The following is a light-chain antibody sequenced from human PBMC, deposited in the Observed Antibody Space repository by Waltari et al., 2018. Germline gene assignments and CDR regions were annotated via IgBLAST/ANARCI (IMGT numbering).Light chain of an antibody. CDR1: QSITNY. V-gene: IGKV3-11*01. CDR2: DAS. CDR3: QQRSNWPLLT. J-gene: IGKJ4*01. Sequence: EIVLTQSPATLSLSPGERATLSCRASQSITNYLAWYQQKRGQAPRLLISDASNRATGIPARFSGSGSGTDFTRTISGLEPEDFAVYYCQQRSNWPLLTFGGGTKVEIK.